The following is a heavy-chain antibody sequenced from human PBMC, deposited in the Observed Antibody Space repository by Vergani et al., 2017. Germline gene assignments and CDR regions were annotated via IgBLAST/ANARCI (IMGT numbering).Heavy chain of an antibody. V-gene: IGHV1-46*01. CDR2: INPSGGST. J-gene: IGHJ3*01. CDR1: GYPFTSYY. Sequence: QVQLVQSGAEVKKPGASVKVSCKASGYPFTSYYMHWVRQAPGQGLEWMGIINPSGGSTSYAQKFQGRVTVTRDTPTSTVYMELSSLRSEYTAVYYCARQTTVPTGGGFDVWGQGTMVTVSS. D-gene: IGHD4-17*01. CDR3: ARQTTVPTGGGFDV.